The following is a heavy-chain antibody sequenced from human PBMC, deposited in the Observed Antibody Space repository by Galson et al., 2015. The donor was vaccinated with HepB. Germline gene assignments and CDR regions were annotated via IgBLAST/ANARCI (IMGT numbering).Heavy chain of an antibody. D-gene: IGHD1-14*01. J-gene: IGHJ4*02. CDR2: ISYDGSNK. CDR3: ARDLAASGESPSFDY. Sequence: SLRLSCAASGFTFSSYAMHWVRQAPGKGLEWVAVISYDGSNKYYADSVKGRFTISRDNSKNTLYLQMNSLRAEDTAVYYCARDLAASGESPSFDYWGQGTLVTVSS. V-gene: IGHV3-30-3*01. CDR1: GFTFSSYA.